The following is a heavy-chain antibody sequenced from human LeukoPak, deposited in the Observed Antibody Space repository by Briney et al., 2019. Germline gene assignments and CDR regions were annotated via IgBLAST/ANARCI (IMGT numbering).Heavy chain of an antibody. CDR2: ISGSGGST. CDR1: GLTFSSYA. Sequence: GGSLRLSCAASGLTFSSYAMSWVRQAPGKGLEWVSAISGSGGSTYYADSVKGRFTISRDNSKNTLYLRMNSLRAEDTAVYYCAKEVVYETDYYYYYGMDVWGQGTTVTVSS. D-gene: IGHD2-15*01. CDR3: AKEVVYETDYYYYYGMDV. V-gene: IGHV3-23*01. J-gene: IGHJ6*02.